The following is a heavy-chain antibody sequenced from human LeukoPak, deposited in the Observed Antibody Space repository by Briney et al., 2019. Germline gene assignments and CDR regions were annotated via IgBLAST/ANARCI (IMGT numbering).Heavy chain of an antibody. CDR2: IYHSGST. Sequence: PSETLSLTCAVSGGSISSSNWWSWVRPPPGKGLEWIGEIYHSGSTNYNPSLKSRDTISVDKSKNQFSLKLSSVTAADTAVYYCARHRAYSSSSPFDYWGQGTLVTVSS. D-gene: IGHD6-6*01. J-gene: IGHJ4*02. V-gene: IGHV4-4*02. CDR1: GGSISSSNW. CDR3: ARHRAYSSSSPFDY.